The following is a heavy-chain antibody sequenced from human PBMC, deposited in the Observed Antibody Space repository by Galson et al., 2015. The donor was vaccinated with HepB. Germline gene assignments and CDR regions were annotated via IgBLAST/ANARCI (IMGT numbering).Heavy chain of an antibody. D-gene: IGHD1-1*01. V-gene: IGHV3-48*04. CDR3: ARDGAGNDHNWFDP. CDR1: GFTFSSYS. J-gene: IGHJ5*02. Sequence: SLRLSCAASGFTFSSYSMNWVRQAPGKGLEWVSYISSSSSTIYYADSVKGRFTISRDNAKNSLYLQMNSLRAEDTAVYYCARDGAGNDHNWFDPWGQGTLVTVSS. CDR2: ISSSSSTI.